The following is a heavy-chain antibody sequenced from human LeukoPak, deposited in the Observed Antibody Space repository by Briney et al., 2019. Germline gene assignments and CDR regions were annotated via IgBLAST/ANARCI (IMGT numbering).Heavy chain of an antibody. Sequence: ASVKVSCKASGYTFTSYGISWVRQAPGQGLEWMGWISTCNGNTNYAQKLQGRVSMTTDTSTSTAYMELRSLRSDDTAVYYCARSSLAVAGSVFDYWGQGTLVTVSS. CDR1: GYTFTSYG. CDR3: ARSSLAVAGSVFDY. V-gene: IGHV1-18*01. D-gene: IGHD6-19*01. J-gene: IGHJ4*02. CDR2: ISTCNGNT.